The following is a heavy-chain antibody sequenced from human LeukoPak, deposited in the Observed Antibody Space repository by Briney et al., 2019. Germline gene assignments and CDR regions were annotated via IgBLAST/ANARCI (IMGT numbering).Heavy chain of an antibody. CDR3: ARGEFGELLSYYYGMDV. D-gene: IGHD3-10*01. CDR2: IYCSGST. V-gene: IGHV4-30-4*01. CDR1: GGSISSGDYY. J-gene: IGHJ6*04. Sequence: SQTLSLTCTVSGGSISSGDYYWSWIRQPPGKGLEWIGYIYCSGSTYYNPSLKSRVTISVDTSKNQFSLKLSSVTAADTAVYYCARGEFGELLSYYYGMDVWGKGTTVTVSS.